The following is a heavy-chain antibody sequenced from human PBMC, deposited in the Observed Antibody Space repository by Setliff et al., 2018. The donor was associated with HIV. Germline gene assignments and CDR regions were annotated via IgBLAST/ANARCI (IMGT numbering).Heavy chain of an antibody. CDR2: IIPIFGTA. CDR3: AKDRNWDPPYWFDY. CDR1: GGTFSSYA. Sequence: SVKVSCKASGGTFSSYAISWVRQAPGQGLEWMGGIIPIFGTANYAQKFQGRVTITTDESTSTAYMELSSLRSDDTAVYYCAKDRNWDPPYWFDYWGQGTLVTVSS. D-gene: IGHD2-8*02. V-gene: IGHV1-69*05. J-gene: IGHJ4*02.